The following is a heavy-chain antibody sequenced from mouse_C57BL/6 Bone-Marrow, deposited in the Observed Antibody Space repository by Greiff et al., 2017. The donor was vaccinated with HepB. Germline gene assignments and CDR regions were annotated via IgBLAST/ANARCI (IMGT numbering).Heavy chain of an antibody. CDR2: IRNKANNHAT. CDR1: GFTFSDAW. D-gene: IGHD2-3*01. Sequence: EVQLVESGGGLVQPGGSMKLSCAASGFTFSDAWMDWVRQSPEKGLEWVAEIRNKANNHATYYAESVKGRFTISRDDSKSSVYLQMNSLRAEDTGIYYCTSLYDGYYFPWFAYWGQGTLVTVSA. CDR3: TSLYDGYYFPWFAY. J-gene: IGHJ3*01. V-gene: IGHV6-6*01.